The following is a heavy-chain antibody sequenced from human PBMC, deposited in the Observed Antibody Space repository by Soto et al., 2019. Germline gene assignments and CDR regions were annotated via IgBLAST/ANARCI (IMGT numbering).Heavy chain of an antibody. CDR3: AKAPFYDYWSVSYVGFDH. CDR1: GFTFSSYA. V-gene: IGHV3-23*01. D-gene: IGHD3-3*01. J-gene: IGHJ5*02. CDR2: ISGSGDST. Sequence: EVQLLESGGGLVQPGGSLRLSCAASGFTFSSYAMTWVRQGPGKGLEWVSGISGSGDSTYYADSVKGRFTISRDNAKNTLYLQVNSLRAEDTAVYYCAKAPFYDYWSVSYVGFDHWGQGTLVTVSS.